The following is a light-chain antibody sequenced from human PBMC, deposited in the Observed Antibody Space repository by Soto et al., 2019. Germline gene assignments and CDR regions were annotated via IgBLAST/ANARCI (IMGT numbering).Light chain of an antibody. CDR1: QSIRSW. J-gene: IGKJ1*01. CDR2: KAS. V-gene: IGKV1-5*03. CDR3: QHCVDYTST. Sequence: DIHLTQSPSTLSASVGDRVTITCRASQSIRSWLAWYQQKPGKAPKLLIYKASTLESGVPSRFSGSGSGTEFTLTIGSLQPDDFATYYCQHCVDYTSTFGQGTKVEI.